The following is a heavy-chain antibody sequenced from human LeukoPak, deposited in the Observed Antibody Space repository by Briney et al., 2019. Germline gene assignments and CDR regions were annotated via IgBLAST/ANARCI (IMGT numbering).Heavy chain of an antibody. CDR1: GGSISSYY. CDR3: AREIRGYYYYYMDV. CDR2: IYYSGST. D-gene: IGHD3-10*01. Sequence: SETLSLTCTVSGGSISSYYWSWIRQPPGKGLEWIGYIYYSGSTNYNPSLKSRVTISVDTSKNQFSLKLSSVTAADTAVYYCAREIRGYYYYYMDVWGKGTTVTVSS. J-gene: IGHJ6*03. V-gene: IGHV4-59*01.